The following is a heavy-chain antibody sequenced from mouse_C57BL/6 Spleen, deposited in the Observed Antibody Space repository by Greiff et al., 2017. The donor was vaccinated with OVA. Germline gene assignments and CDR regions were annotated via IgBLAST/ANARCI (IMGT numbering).Heavy chain of an antibody. CDR1: GFTFSSYT. CDR2: ISGGGGHT. D-gene: IGHD1-1*01. Sequence: EVQVVESGGGLVKPGGSLKLSCAASGFTFSSYTMSWVRQTPEKRLEWVATISGGGGHTYYPDSVKGRFTISRDNAKNTLYLQMSSLRSEDTALYYCARQGGITTVVATNFDYWGQGTTLTVSS. V-gene: IGHV5-9*01. J-gene: IGHJ2*01. CDR3: ARQGGITTVVATNFDY.